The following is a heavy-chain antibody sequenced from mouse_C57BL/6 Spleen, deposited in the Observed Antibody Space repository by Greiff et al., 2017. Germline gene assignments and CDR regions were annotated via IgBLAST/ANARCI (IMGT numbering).Heavy chain of an antibody. CDR2: IDPSDSYT. CDR1: GYTFTSYW. CDR3: ARGDTTVVATPVAY. D-gene: IGHD1-1*01. J-gene: IGHJ3*01. V-gene: IGHV1-50*01. Sequence: QVQLQQPGAELVKPGASVTLSCKASGYTFTSYWMQWVKQRPGQGLEWIGEIDPSDSYTNYNQKFKGKATLTVDTSSSTAYMQLSSLTSEDSAVYYCARGDTTVVATPVAYWGQGTLVTVSA.